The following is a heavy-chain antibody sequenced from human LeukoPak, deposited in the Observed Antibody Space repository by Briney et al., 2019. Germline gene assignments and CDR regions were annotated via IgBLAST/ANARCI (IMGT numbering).Heavy chain of an antibody. CDR2: IRQDGSEK. CDR1: GFTFSSSW. J-gene: IGHJ3*02. V-gene: IGHV3-7*01. Sequence: GGSLRLSCAASGFTFSSSWMSWVRQAPGKGLEWVANIRQDGSEKYYVDSVKGRFTISRDNAKNSLYLQMNSLRAEDTAVYYCARNSYDNSGDYDIVDAFDIWGQGTMVTVSS. D-gene: IGHD3-22*01. CDR3: ARNSYDNSGDYDIVDAFDI.